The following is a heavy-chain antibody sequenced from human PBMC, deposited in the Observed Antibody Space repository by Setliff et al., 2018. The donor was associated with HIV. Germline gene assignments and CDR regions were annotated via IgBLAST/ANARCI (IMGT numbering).Heavy chain of an antibody. CDR1: GGSVSTGNYY. CDR3: TRRGADSYYPRPLDV. D-gene: IGHD3-10*01. Sequence: SETLSLTCTVSGGSVSTGNYYWNWIRLPPGKGLEWIGYIFYSGSTNYNPPLKSRVTISVDTSKNQFSLRLNSVTAADTAIYYCTRRGADSYYPRPLDVWGKGTTVTVSS. CDR2: IFYSGST. J-gene: IGHJ6*04. V-gene: IGHV4-61*01.